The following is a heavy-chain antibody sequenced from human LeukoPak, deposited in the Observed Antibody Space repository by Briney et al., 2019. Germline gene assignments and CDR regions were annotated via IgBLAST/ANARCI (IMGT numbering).Heavy chain of an antibody. CDR2: ISSSSSTI. J-gene: IGHJ4*02. V-gene: IGHV3-48*01. CDR1: GFTFSGYS. Sequence: GGSLRLSCAASGFTFSGYSMNWVRQAPGKGLEWVSYISSSSSTIYYADSVKGRFTISRDNAKNSLYLQMNSLRAEDTAVYYCARDLPVPAAALDYWGQGTLVTVSS. D-gene: IGHD2-2*01. CDR3: ARDLPVPAAALDY.